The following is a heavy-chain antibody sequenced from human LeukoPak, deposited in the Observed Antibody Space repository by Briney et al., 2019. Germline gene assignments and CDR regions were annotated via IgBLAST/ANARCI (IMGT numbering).Heavy chain of an antibody. V-gene: IGHV3-74*01. CDR1: GFTFSNYW. J-gene: IGHJ4*02. CDR2: INSDGSSR. CDR3: ASASSHRIAAGGDY. D-gene: IGHD6-13*01. Sequence: SGGPLRLSCAASGFTFSNYWMHWVRQAPGKGLVWVSRINSDGSSRNYADSVKGRFTISRDNAKNTLFLQMNSLRAEDTAVYYCASASSHRIAAGGDYWGQGILVAVSS.